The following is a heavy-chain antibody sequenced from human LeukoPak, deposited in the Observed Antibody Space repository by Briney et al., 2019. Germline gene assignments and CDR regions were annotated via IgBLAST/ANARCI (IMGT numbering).Heavy chain of an antibody. Sequence: GGSLRLSCAASGFTFSSYSMNWVRQAPGKGLEWVSSISSSSSYIYYADSVKGRFTISRDNAKNSLYLQMNSLRAEGTAVYYCAGDPYSGSYSAYYYYYMDVGGKGTTVTVPS. V-gene: IGHV3-21*01. D-gene: IGHD1-26*01. CDR3: AGDPYSGSYSAYYYYYMDV. CDR2: ISSSSSYI. CDR1: GFTFSSYS. J-gene: IGHJ6*03.